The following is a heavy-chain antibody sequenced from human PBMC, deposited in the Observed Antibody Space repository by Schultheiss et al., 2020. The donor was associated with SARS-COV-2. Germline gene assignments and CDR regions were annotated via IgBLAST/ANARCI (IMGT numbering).Heavy chain of an antibody. CDR3: ARAPQYYYDDAFDI. V-gene: IGHV1-2*02. J-gene: IGHJ3*02. D-gene: IGHD3-22*01. CDR2: INPNSGGT. CDR1: GYTFTSYG. Sequence: ASVKVSCKASGYTFTSYGISWVRQAPGQGLEWMGWINPNSGGTNYAQKFHGRVTMTRDTSISTAYMELSRLRSDDTAVYYCARAPQYYYDDAFDIWGQGTTVTVSS.